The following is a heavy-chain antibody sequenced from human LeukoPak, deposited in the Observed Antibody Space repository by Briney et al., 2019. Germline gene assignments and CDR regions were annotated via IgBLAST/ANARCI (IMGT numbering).Heavy chain of an antibody. V-gene: IGHV1-69*13. CDR1: GGTFSSYA. Sequence: GASVKVSCKASGGTFSSYAISWVRQAPGQGLEWMGGIIPIFGTANYAQKFQGRVTITADESTSTAYMELSSLRSEDTAVYYCAKDLNKETDVWGQGTTVTVSS. D-gene: IGHD2/OR15-2a*01. CDR3: AKDLNKETDV. CDR2: IIPIFGTA. J-gene: IGHJ6*02.